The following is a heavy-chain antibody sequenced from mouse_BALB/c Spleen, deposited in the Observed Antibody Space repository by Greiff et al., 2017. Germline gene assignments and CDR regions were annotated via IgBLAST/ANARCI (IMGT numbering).Heavy chain of an antibody. J-gene: IGHJ4*01. CDR1: GFTFSSYG. D-gene: IGHD1-1*02. CDR3: AREGGYCAMDY. V-gene: IGHV5-6-3*01. CDR2: INSNGGST. Sequence: DVKLVESGGGLVQPGGSLKLSCAASGFTFSSYGMSWVRQTPDKRLELVATINSNGGSTYYPDSVKGRFTISRDNAKNTLYLQMSSLKSEDTAMYYYAREGGYCAMDYWGQGTSVTVSS.